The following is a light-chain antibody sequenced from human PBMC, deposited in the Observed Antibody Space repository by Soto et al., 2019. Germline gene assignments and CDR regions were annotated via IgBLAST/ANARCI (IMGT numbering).Light chain of an antibody. J-gene: IGKJ1*01. V-gene: IGKV3-15*01. CDR3: QQYDDWPWT. CDR2: GAS. CDR1: QSVSSN. Sequence: EIVMTQSPATLSVSPGERATLSCRASQSVSSNLAWYQQTPGQAPRLLIYGASTRATGIAARFSGSGSGTELTLTISSLQSEDFAVYYCQQYDDWPWTFGQGPRVEVK.